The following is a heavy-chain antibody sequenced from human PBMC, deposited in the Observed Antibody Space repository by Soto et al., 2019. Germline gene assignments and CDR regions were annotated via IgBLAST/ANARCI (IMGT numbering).Heavy chain of an antibody. CDR3: ARLPKLGYCSSTSCHEVYYYYYMDV. Sequence: GESLKISCKGSGYSFTSYWIGWVRQMPGKGLEWMGIIYPGDSDTRYSPSFQGQVTISADKSISTAYLQWSSLKASDTTMYYCARLPKLGYCSSTSCHEVYYYYYMDVWGKGTTVTVSS. D-gene: IGHD2-2*01. CDR1: GYSFTSYW. V-gene: IGHV5-51*01. CDR2: IYPGDSDT. J-gene: IGHJ6*03.